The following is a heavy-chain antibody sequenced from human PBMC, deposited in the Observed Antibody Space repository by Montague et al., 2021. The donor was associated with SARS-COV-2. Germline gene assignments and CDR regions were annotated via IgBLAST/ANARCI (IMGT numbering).Heavy chain of an antibody. V-gene: IGHV4-39*07. CDR3: GRVILSATSNPFDC. CDR1: GGSISSYHYY. Sequence: SETLSLTCTVSGGSISSYHYYWGWLRQPPGKGLEWIGAMYYSGTTCHTPSLKSRVTISVDTSKNQLSLNLRSATAAAAAEYFCGRVILSATSNPFDCWGPGTLVTVSS. J-gene: IGHJ4*02. D-gene: IGHD2-15*01. CDR2: MYYSGTT.